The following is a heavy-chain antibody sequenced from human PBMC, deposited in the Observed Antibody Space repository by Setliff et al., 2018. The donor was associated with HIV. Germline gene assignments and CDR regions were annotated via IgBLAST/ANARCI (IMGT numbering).Heavy chain of an antibody. CDR1: GFTFSNYA. Sequence: GESLKISCAASGFTFSNYAMSWVRQAPGKGLEWVSGISGSGRASHYADSVEGRFTISRDNSKNTLYLQMNSLRAEDTALYYCAKDNDWLPVVAYFDSWGQGPLVTVSS. V-gene: IGHV3-23*01. CDR2: ISGSGRAS. J-gene: IGHJ4*02. CDR3: AKDNDWLPVVAYFDS. D-gene: IGHD3-9*01.